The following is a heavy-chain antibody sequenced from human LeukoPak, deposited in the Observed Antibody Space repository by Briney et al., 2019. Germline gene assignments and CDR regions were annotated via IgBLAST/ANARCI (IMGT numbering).Heavy chain of an antibody. V-gene: IGHV4-31*03. J-gene: IGHJ4*02. CDR3: ARGWTAGIAAH. D-gene: IGHD6-13*01. CDR2: IYYSGST. Sequence: SQTLSLTCTVSGGSISSGGYYWSWIRQHPGKGLEWIEYIYYSGSTYYNPSLKSRVTISVDTSKNQFSLKLSSVTAAYTAVYSCARGWTAGIAAHWGQGTLVTVSS. CDR1: GGSISSGGYY.